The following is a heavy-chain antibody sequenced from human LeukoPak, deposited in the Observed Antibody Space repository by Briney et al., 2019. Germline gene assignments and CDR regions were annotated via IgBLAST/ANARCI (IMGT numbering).Heavy chain of an antibody. D-gene: IGHD1-26*01. CDR1: GGSFSGYY. CDR3: ARELVGAPGWFDP. Sequence: SETLSLTCAVYGGSFSGYYWSWIRQPPGKGLEWIGEINYSGSTNYNPSLKSRVTISVDTSKNQFSLKLSSVTAADTAVYYCARELVGAPGWFDPWGQGTLVTVSS. CDR2: INYSGST. J-gene: IGHJ5*02. V-gene: IGHV4-34*01.